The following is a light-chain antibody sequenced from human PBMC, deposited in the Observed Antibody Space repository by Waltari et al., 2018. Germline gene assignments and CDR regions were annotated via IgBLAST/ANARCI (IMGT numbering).Light chain of an antibody. CDR3: AAWDVSLSGCWV. J-gene: IGLJ3*02. V-gene: IGLV1-47*01. Sequence: QSVLTQPPSASGTPGQRVTISCSGSSSNIGSNYVYWYQQLPGTAPKLLIYRNNQRPSGVSARFSGSRSCSSASLAIIGLRSVDEADYYCAAWDVSLSGCWVFVGWTKLSFL. CDR1: SSNIGSNY. CDR2: RNN.